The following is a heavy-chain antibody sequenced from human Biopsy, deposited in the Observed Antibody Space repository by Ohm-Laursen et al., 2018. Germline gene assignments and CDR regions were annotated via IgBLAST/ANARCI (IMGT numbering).Heavy chain of an antibody. CDR1: GGTLSKYA. CDR3: ARTGTYYHVSSLYYFYGLDL. V-gene: IGHV1-69*13. J-gene: IGHJ6*02. CDR2: IIAPSGTT. Sequence: GASVKVSCKPFGGTLSKYAMSWVRQAPGQGLEWLGVIIAPSGTTNSAQRFQGRLSITADESATSVYMELSSLTSEDTAVYYCARTGTYYHVSSLYYFYGLDLWGQGSTVTVFS. D-gene: IGHD3-22*01.